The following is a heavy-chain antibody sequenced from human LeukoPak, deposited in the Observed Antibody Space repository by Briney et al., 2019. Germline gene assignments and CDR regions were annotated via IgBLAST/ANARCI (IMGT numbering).Heavy chain of an antibody. CDR2: ISSSGSTI. V-gene: IGHV3-48*03. CDR3: ARERSPGAKDY. D-gene: IGHD3-10*01. CDR1: GFTLSSYE. J-gene: IGHJ4*02. Sequence: GRSLRLSCAASGFTLSSYEINWVRQAPGKGLEWVSYISSSGSTIYYADSVKGRFTISRDNANNSLYLQMNSLRAEDTAVYYCARERSPGAKDYWGQGTLVTVSS.